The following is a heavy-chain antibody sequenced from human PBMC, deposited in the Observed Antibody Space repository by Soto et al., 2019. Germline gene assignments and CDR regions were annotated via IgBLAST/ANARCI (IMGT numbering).Heavy chain of an antibody. V-gene: IGHV4-38-2*01. D-gene: IGHD2-2*01. CDR2: IYHSGST. Sequence: SSETLSLTCAVSGYSISSGYYWGWIRQPPGKGLEWIGSIYHSGSTYYNPSLKSRVTISVDTSKNQFSLKLSSVTAADTAVYYCARATKNIVVVPSNRFDPWGQGTLVTVSS. CDR1: GYSISSGYY. J-gene: IGHJ5*02. CDR3: ARATKNIVVVPSNRFDP.